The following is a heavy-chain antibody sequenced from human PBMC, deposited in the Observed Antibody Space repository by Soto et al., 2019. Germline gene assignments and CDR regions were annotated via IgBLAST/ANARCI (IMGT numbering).Heavy chain of an antibody. CDR3: AFSRAARLLHYYYGMDV. J-gene: IGHJ6*02. Sequence: ASVKVSCKASGYTFTGYYMHWVRQAPGQGLEWMGWINPNSGGTNYAQKFQGRVTMTRDTSISTAYMELSRLRSDDTAVYYCAFSRAARLLHYYYGMDVWGQGTTVTVSS. D-gene: IGHD6-6*01. V-gene: IGHV1-2*02. CDR2: INPNSGGT. CDR1: GYTFTGYY.